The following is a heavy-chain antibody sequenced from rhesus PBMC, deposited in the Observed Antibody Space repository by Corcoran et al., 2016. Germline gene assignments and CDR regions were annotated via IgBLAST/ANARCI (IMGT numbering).Heavy chain of an antibody. CDR3: ATYLAWGHFDY. D-gene: IGHD3-3*01. J-gene: IGHJ4*01. CDR2: ISYTGGST. CDR1: GFSFSGNY. Sequence: EVQLVESGGGLAKPGGSLRLSCAASGFSFSGNYIYWDRQARVKELGVVSVISYTGGSTYYAYAVKGRFTISRENAKNTLYLQMDSLRAEDTAVDYCATYLAWGHFDYWGQGVLVTVSS. V-gene: IGHV3S18*01.